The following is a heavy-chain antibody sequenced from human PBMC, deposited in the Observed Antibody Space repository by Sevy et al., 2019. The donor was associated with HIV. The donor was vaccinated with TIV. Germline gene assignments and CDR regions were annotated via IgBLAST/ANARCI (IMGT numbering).Heavy chain of an antibody. CDR3: ATNTNYYDNSGRTPPHFQH. D-gene: IGHD3-22*01. J-gene: IGHJ1*01. V-gene: IGHV3-48*02. CDR2: ITSSNSAR. CDR1: GFTFNVYD. Sequence: GGSLRLSCAASGFTFNVYDMNWVRQAPGKGLEWVSHITSSNSARYYADSVKGQFTISRDNAKNSLYLQMNSLRDEDTAVYYCATNTNYYDNSGRTPPHFQHWGQGTLVTVSS.